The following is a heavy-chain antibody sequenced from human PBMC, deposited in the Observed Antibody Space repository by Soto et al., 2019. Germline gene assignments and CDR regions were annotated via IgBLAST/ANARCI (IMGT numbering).Heavy chain of an antibody. D-gene: IGHD6-13*01. CDR3: ARAGKAEDGAWTRAYYGMDV. CDR2: IWYDGSNK. J-gene: IGHJ6*02. V-gene: IGHV3-33*01. Sequence: GGSLRLSCAASGFTFSSYGMHWVRQAPGKGLEWVAVIWYDGSNKYYADSVKGRFTISRDNSKNTLYLQMNSLRAEDTAVYYCARAGKAEDGAWTRAYYGMDVWGQGTTVTVSS. CDR1: GFTFSSYG.